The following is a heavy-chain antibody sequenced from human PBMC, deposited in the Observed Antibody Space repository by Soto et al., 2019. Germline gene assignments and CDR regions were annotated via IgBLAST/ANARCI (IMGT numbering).Heavy chain of an antibody. CDR2: INSDGSST. CDR3: ARDGFCDWLLSTDDAFDI. V-gene: IGHV3-74*01. D-gene: IGHD3-9*01. J-gene: IGHJ3*02. CDR1: GFTFSSYW. Sequence: EVQLVESGGGLVQPGGSLRLSCAASGFTFSSYWMHWVRQAPGKGLVWVSRINSDGSSTSYADSVKGRFTISRDNAKNTLYLQMNSLRAEDTAVYYCARDGFCDWLLSTDDAFDIWGQGTMFTVSS.